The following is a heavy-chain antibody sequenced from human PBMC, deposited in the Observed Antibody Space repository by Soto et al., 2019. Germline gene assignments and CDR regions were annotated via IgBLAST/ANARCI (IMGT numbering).Heavy chain of an antibody. CDR3: TRDLNHDTGP. CDR1: GFTFSGYW. D-gene: IGHD2-8*02. V-gene: IGHV3-7*04. Sequence: EVQLVESGGGLVQPGGSERLSCAASGFTFSGYWMTWVRQAPGKGLEGVANISPDGSEEYYVDSVKGRFTISRDNAKNSVYLQMNSLRGEDTALYYCTRDLNHDTGPWGQGTEVTVSS. CDR2: ISPDGSEE. J-gene: IGHJ5*02.